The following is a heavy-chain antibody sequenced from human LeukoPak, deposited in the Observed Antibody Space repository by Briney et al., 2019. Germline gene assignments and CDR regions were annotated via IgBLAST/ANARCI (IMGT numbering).Heavy chain of an antibody. Sequence: GGSLSLSCAASGFTFSSYNMNWVRQAPGKGLEWVSFISSSSSYIYYADSVKGRFTISRDNAKNSLYLQMNSLRAEDTAVYYCARDPARQFVYWRQGTLVTVSS. CDR3: ARDPARQFVY. D-gene: IGHD2-2*01. V-gene: IGHV3-21*01. J-gene: IGHJ4*02. CDR2: ISSSSSYI. CDR1: GFTFSSYN.